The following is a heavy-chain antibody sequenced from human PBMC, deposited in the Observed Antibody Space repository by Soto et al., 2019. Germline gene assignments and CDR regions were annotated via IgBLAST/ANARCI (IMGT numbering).Heavy chain of an antibody. V-gene: IGHV1-3*01. Sequence: ASVKVSCKASGYTLSNFAVHWLRQAPGQPLVWMGWIFPGNGNTKYSQNFQGRVTISAYTSASTAYMELSSLRSEDTAVYCCARCRGDFFPYLEYWGQGTLVPVSS. CDR3: ARCRGDFFPYLEY. J-gene: IGHJ4*02. CDR2: IFPGNGNT. D-gene: IGHD2-21*02. CDR1: GYTLSNFA.